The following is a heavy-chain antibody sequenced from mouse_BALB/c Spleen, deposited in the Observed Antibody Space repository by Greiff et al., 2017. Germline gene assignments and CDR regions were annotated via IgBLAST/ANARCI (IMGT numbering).Heavy chain of an antibody. Sequence: DVQLVESGGGLVKPGGSLKLSCAASGFTFSSYAMSWVRQSPEKRLEWVAEISSGGSYTYYPDTVTGRFTISRDNAKNTLYLEMSSLRSEDTAMYYCARVARVYYAMDYWGQGTSVTVSS. CDR3: ARVARVYYAMDY. CDR2: ISSGGSYT. D-gene: IGHD3-1*01. J-gene: IGHJ4*01. V-gene: IGHV5-9-4*01. CDR1: GFTFSSYA.